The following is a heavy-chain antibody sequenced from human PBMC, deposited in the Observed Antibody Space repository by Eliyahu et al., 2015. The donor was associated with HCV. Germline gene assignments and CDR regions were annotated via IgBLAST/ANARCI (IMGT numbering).Heavy chain of an antibody. CDR1: GYSFTSYW. CDR2: IDPSDSYT. CDR3: ARPGYDYVWGSYDYYGMDV. D-gene: IGHD3-16*01. J-gene: IGHJ6*02. V-gene: IGHV5-10-1*03. Sequence: EVQLVQSGAEVKKPGESLRISCKGSGYSFTSYWISWVRQMPGKGLEWMGRIDPSDSYTNYSPSFQGHVTISADKSISTAYLQWSSLKASDTAMYYCARPGYDYVWGSYDYYGMDVWGQGTTVTVSS.